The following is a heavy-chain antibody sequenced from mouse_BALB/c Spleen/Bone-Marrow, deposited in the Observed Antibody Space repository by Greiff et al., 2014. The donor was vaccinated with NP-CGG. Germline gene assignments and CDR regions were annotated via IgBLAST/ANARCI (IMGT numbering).Heavy chain of an antibody. CDR1: GLTFSNYW. Sequence: EVNVVESGGGLVQPGGSMKLSCVASGLTFSNYWMNWVRQSPEKGLEWVAEIRLKSNNYATHYAESVKGRFTISRDDSKSSVYLQMNNLRAEDTGIYYCTRDDGYFDYWGQGTTLTVSS. D-gene: IGHD2-3*01. CDR3: TRDDGYFDY. V-gene: IGHV6-6*02. CDR2: IRLKSNNYAT. J-gene: IGHJ2*01.